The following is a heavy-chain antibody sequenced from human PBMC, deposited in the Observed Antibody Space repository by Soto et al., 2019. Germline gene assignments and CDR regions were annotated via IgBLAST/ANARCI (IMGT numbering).Heavy chain of an antibody. CDR3: ARRYGPGFDY. V-gene: IGHV4-59*08. CDR2: IYYSGIT. J-gene: IGHJ4*02. Sequence: QVQLQESGPGLVKPSETLSLTCTVSGGSISSYYWSWIRQPPGKGLEWIGYIYYSGITNYNPSLKSRVTISVDTSKNQFSLKLSSVTAADTAVYYCARRYGPGFDYWGQGTLVTVSS. CDR1: GGSISSYY. D-gene: IGHD4-17*01.